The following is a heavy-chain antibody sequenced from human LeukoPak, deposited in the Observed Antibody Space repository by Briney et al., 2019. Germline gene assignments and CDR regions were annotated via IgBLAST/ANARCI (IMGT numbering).Heavy chain of an antibody. Sequence: SETLSLTCTVSGGSISSYYWSWIRQPPGKGLEWIGYIYYSGSTNYNPSLKSRVTISVDTSKNQFSLILSSVTAADTAVYYCARQERYYGSGSYTYFQHWGQGTLVTVSS. CDR1: GGSISSYY. D-gene: IGHD3-10*01. J-gene: IGHJ1*01. CDR2: IYYSGST. CDR3: ARQERYYGSGSYTYFQH. V-gene: IGHV4-59*08.